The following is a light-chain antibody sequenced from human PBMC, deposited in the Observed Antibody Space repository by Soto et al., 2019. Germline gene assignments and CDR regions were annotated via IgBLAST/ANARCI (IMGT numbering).Light chain of an antibody. CDR1: QSVANY. Sequence: EIVLTQSPPTLSLSPGERATLSCRASQSVANYLAWYQQKPGQAPRLLIHDTSDRATGIPARFSGSGSGTDFTLTISSLEPEDFAVYYCQQRSSWPLTFGQGTRLRLN. CDR2: DTS. CDR3: QQRSSWPLT. J-gene: IGKJ5*01. V-gene: IGKV3-11*01.